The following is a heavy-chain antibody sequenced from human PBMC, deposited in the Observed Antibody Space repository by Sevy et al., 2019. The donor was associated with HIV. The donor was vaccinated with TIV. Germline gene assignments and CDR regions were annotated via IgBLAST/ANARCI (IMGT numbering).Heavy chain of an antibody. CDR1: GFSFSWYW. CDR3: ATKGCWRLNDAFDT. CDR2: IKEDGSEK. V-gene: IGHV3-7*01. D-gene: IGHD6-25*01. J-gene: IGHJ3*02. Sequence: GGSLRLSCAASGFSFSWYWMSWVRQTPEKGLEWVANIKEDGSEKNYVDSVKGRVTISSDNAKNSLYLQMNTLRVDDTAVYYCATKGCWRLNDAFDTWGQGTMVTVSS.